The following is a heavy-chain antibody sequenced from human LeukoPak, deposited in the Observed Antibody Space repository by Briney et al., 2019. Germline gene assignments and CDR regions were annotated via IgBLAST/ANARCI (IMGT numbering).Heavy chain of an antibody. CDR1: GFTFSNYG. Sequence: PGGSLRLSCAASGFTFSNYGMHWVRQAPGKGLEWVAIIWYDGSNKYYADSVKGRFTISRDNSKNMLFLQMNSLRAEGTAVYYCVRSGDSAVVGFDYWGQGSLGTVSS. D-gene: IGHD2-15*01. V-gene: IGHV3-33*01. CDR3: VRSGDSAVVGFDY. J-gene: IGHJ4*02. CDR2: IWYDGSNK.